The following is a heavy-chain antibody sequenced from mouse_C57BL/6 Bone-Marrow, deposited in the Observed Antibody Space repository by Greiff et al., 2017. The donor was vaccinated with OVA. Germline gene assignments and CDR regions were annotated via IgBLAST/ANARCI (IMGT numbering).Heavy chain of an antibody. CDR2: IHSDGGST. J-gene: IGHJ1*03. CDR1: EYEFPSHD. V-gene: IGHV5-2*01. D-gene: IGHD2-5*01. Sequence: EVHLVESGGGLVQPGESLKLSCESNEYEFPSHDMSWVRKTPEKRLELVAAIHSDGGSTYYPDTIDRRFIISRDNTKKTLYLQMSSLRSEDTALYYCARHGYYSNYEGWYFDVWGTGTTVTVSS. CDR3: ARHGYYSNYEGWYFDV.